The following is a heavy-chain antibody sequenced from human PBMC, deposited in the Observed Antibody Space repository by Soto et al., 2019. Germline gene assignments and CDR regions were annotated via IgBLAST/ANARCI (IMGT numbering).Heavy chain of an antibody. CDR3: ASATLGYCSGGSCYPPDDAFDI. CDR1: GFTFSSYG. J-gene: IGHJ3*02. D-gene: IGHD2-15*01. V-gene: IGHV3-33*01. Sequence: GGSLRLSCAASGFTFSSYGMHWVRQAPGKGLEWVAVIWYDGSNKYYADSVKGRFTISRDNSKNTLYLQMNSLRAEDTAVYYCASATLGYCSGGSCYPPDDAFDIWGQGTMVTVSS. CDR2: IWYDGSNK.